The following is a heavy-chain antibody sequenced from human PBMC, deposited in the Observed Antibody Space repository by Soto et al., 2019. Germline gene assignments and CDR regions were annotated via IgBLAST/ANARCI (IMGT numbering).Heavy chain of an antibody. D-gene: IGHD6-13*01. J-gene: IGHJ4*02. V-gene: IGHV3-49*04. Sequence: GGSLRLSCSDSGFVFGDYAVTWVRQAPGKGLEWVGVVRSETYGGSTEYAASVKGRFRISRDDSQSIAYLQMTSLKTADPAVYYCTRGRGTSGWYADYWGKGILVTVSS. CDR1: GFVFGDYA. CDR3: TRGRGTSGWYADY. CDR2: VRSETYGGST.